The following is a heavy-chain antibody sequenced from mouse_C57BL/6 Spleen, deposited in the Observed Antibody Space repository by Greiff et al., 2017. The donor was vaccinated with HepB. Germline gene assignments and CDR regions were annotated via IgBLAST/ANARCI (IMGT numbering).Heavy chain of an antibody. D-gene: IGHD1-1*01. CDR3: TRSPLITTVVEFDY. V-gene: IGHV1-15*01. CDR1: GYTFTDYE. J-gene: IGHJ2*01. CDR2: IDPETGGT. Sequence: QVQLKQSGAELVRPGASVTLSCKASGYTFTDYEMHWVKQTPVHGLEWIGAIDPETGGTAYNQKFKGKAILTADKSSSTAYMELRSLTSEDSAVYYCTRSPLITTVVEFDYWGQGTTLTVSS.